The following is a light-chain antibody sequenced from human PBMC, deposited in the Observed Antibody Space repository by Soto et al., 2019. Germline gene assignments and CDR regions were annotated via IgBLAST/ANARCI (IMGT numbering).Light chain of an antibody. CDR3: ATWDDRLNGYV. V-gene: IGLV2-14*01. Sequence: QSALTQPASVSGSPGQSIIISCTGSSSDVGGYNYVSWYRHHPGTAPKLMIYEVSNRPSGVSDRFSGSKSGNTASLTISGLQAEDEADYYCATWDDRLNGYVFGSGTKLTVL. CDR1: SSDVGGYNY. CDR2: EVS. J-gene: IGLJ1*01.